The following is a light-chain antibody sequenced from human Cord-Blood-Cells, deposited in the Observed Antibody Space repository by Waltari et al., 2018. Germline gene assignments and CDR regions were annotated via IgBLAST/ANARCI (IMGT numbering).Light chain of an antibody. Sequence: DIQMTQSPSSVSASVGDRVTITCRASKGISSWLAWYQQKPGKAPKLLIYAASRLQSGVPSRCSGSGAGTYFTLTISSRQPEDFATYYCQQANSFPYTFGQGTKLEIK. CDR3: QQANSFPYT. CDR2: AAS. CDR1: KGISSW. V-gene: IGKV1-12*01. J-gene: IGKJ2*01.